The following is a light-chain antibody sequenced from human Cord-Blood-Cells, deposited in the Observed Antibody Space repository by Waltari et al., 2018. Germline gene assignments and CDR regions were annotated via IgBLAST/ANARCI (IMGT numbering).Light chain of an antibody. CDR2: ESS. J-gene: IGLJ2*01. Sequence: QSALTQPASVSGSPGQSITISCTGTSSDVGSYNLVSWYQQHPGKAPKLMVYESSKRPSGVSKRCSGSKSGNTASVTISGLQAEDEADYYCCSYAGSSTVVFGGGTKLTVL. V-gene: IGLV2-23*01. CDR3: CSYAGSSTVV. CDR1: SSDVGSYNL.